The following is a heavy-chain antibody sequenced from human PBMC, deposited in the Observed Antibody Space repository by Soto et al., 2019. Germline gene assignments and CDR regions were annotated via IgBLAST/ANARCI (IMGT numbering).Heavy chain of an antibody. CDR2: INPNSGGT. V-gene: IGHV1-2*02. CDR3: GRTPDRSSWSYFDY. Sequence: QVQLVQSGAEVKKPGASVKVSCKASGYTFTGYYMHWVRQAPGQGLEWMGWINPNSGGTNYDQRFQGGATMTRDTAISAAYMELTRLRSDDTAVCYCGRTPDRSSWSYFDYWGQGTLVTVSS. CDR1: GYTFTGYY. J-gene: IGHJ4*02. D-gene: IGHD6-13*01.